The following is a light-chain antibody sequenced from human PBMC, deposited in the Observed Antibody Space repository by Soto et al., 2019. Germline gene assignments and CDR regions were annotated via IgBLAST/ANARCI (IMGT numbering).Light chain of an antibody. V-gene: IGLV2-14*01. Sequence: QSALTQPASVSGSPGQSITISCTGTSSDVGGYNYVSWYQQHPRKAPKLIIFGVNNRPSGVSNRFSGSKSGNTASLTISGLQAEDEADYYCTSYATTTTVLFGGGTKVTVL. CDR3: TSYATTTTVL. CDR2: GVN. J-gene: IGLJ2*01. CDR1: SSDVGGYNY.